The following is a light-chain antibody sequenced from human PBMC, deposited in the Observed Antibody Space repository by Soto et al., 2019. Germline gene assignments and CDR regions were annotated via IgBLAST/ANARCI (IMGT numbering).Light chain of an antibody. CDR3: QQYGDSIT. Sequence: ETVLTQSPSILSLSPGERATLSCRASQNVRSSSLAWYQQKPGQAPRLLIYAASTRVTGVADRFSGSGSGTDFTLTISRLEAEDFAVYHCQQYGDSITFGGGT. J-gene: IGKJ4*01. V-gene: IGKV3-20*01. CDR1: QNVRSSS. CDR2: AAS.